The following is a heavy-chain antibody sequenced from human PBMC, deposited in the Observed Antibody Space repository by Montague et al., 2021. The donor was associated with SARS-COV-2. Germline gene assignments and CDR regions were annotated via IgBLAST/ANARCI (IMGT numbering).Heavy chain of an antibody. V-gene: IGHV3-48*03. CDR1: GFTFSSYE. CDR3: ARDTAYCSSTSCQTLLFDY. D-gene: IGHD2-2*01. Sequence: SLRLSCAASGFTFSSYEMNWVRQAPGKGLEWVSYISSSGSTIYYADSVKGRFTISRDNAKNSLYLQMNSLRAEDTAVYYCARDTAYCSSTSCQTLLFDYRGQGTLVTVSS. J-gene: IGHJ4*02. CDR2: ISSSGSTI.